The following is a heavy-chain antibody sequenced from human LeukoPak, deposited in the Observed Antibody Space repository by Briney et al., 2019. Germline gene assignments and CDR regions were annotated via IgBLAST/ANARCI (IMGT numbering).Heavy chain of an antibody. CDR3: ARDLSPVVRASPMGY. J-gene: IGHJ4*02. V-gene: IGHV3-30*03. Sequence: GGSLRLSCAASGFTFTNYGMHWVRQAPGKGLEWVALITYDGYYKYYSDSVKGRFTISSDTSKNTLYLQMNSLRAEDTAVYYCARDLSPVVRASPMGYWGQGTPVTVPS. D-gene: IGHD3-10*01. CDR2: ITYDGYYK. CDR1: GFTFTNYG.